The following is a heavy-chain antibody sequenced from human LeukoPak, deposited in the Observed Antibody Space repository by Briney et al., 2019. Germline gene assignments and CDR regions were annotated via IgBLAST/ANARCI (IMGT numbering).Heavy chain of an antibody. CDR2: ISGSGGST. J-gene: IGHJ3*02. CDR1: GFTFSRYA. D-gene: IGHD3-9*01. V-gene: IGHV3-23*01. CDR3: AKPTHHDILTRGAFDI. Sequence: GGSLRLSCAASGFTFSRYAMSWVRQAPGKGLEWVSAISGSGGSTYYADSVKGGFTISGDNSKNTLYLKMNSLRAEDRVVYYCAKPTHHDILTRGAFDIWGQGTMVTVSS.